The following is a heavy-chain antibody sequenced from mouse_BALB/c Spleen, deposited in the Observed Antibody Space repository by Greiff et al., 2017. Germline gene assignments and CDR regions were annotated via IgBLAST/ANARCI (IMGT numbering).Heavy chain of an antibody. CDR1: GYTFTDYE. CDR2: IDPETGGT. CDR3: TRDGNYWYFDV. D-gene: IGHD2-1*01. Sequence: VKLQESGAELVRPGASVTLSCKASGYTFTDYEMHWVKQTPVHGLEWIGAIDPETGGTAYNQKFKGKATLTADKSSSTAYMELRSLTSEDSAVYYCTRDGNYWYFDVWGAGTTVTVSS. J-gene: IGHJ1*01. V-gene: IGHV1-15*01.